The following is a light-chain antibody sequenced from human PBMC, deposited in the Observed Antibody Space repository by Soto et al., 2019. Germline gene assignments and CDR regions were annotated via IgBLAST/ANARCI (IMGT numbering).Light chain of an antibody. CDR1: QSVSSY. J-gene: IGKJ5*01. CDR2: DAS. Sequence: VRIQTQDTLSLSPGERATLSCRASQSVSSYLAWYQQKPGQAPRPLIYDASNRATGIPARFSGSGSGTDFTLSISSLEPEKCAGYYGPQRLKRRFGEVARLDI. V-gene: IGKV3-11*01. CDR3: PQRLKRR.